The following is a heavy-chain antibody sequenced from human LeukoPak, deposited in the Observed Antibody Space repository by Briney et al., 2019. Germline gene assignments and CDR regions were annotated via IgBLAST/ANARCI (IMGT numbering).Heavy chain of an antibody. CDR1: GFTFSSFE. J-gene: IGHJ4*02. Sequence: PGGSLRLSCAASGFTFSSFEMNWVRQAPGKGLEWVSYISNSGGTVDYADSVKGRFTVSRDNAKNSLFLQMNSLRAEDTAVYYCARPHPNSGSYYGRYFDYWGQGTLVTVSS. D-gene: IGHD1-26*01. CDR3: ARPHPNSGSYYGRYFDY. V-gene: IGHV3-48*03. CDR2: ISNSGGTV.